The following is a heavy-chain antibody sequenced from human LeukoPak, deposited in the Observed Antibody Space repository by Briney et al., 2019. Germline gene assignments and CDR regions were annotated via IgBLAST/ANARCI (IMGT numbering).Heavy chain of an antibody. Sequence: GGSVRLFCAASGFTFDAYAMYWVRQAPGKGLEWVSGNSWGSCSIDYADSVKGRFTISSDNAKNSLYLQMNSLRAEDTALYYCAKGSGWELIVKYFDYWGQGTLVTVSS. CDR1: GFTFDAYA. J-gene: IGHJ4*02. D-gene: IGHD1-26*01. CDR2: NSWGSCSI. V-gene: IGHV3-9*01. CDR3: AKGSGWELIVKYFDY.